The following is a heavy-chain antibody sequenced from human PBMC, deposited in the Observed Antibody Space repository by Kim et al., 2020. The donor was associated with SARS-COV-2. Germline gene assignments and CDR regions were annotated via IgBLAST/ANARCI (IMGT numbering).Heavy chain of an antibody. CDR1: GFNFRTYW. CDR3: VRGMGDY. J-gene: IGHJ4*02. V-gene: IGHV3-74*01. Sequence: GGSLRLSCVASGFNFRTYWMHWVRRLPGKGLEWVSRSNGDETITTYADSVKGRFTVSRDYTKSTFYLQMSILRPEDTAIYFCVRGMGDYWGQGTLVTVSS. CDR2: SNGDETIT. D-gene: IGHD3-16*01.